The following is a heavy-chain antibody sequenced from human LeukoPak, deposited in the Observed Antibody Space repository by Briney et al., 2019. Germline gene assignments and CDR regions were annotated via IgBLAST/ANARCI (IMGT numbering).Heavy chain of an antibody. V-gene: IGHV4-59*01. CDR3: ASRTVTTTLDYFDY. J-gene: IGHJ4*02. D-gene: IGHD4-11*01. CDR1: GGSISSYY. CDR2: IYYSGST. Sequence: SETLSLTCTISGGSISSYYWGWIRRPPGKGLEGMGYIYYSGSTNYNPSLKSRVTISVDTSKNQFSLKLSSVTAADTTVYYCASRTVTTTLDYFDYWGQGTLVTVSS.